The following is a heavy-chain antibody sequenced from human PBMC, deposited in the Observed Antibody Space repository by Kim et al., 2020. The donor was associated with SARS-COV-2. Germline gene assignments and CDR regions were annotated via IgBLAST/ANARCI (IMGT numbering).Heavy chain of an antibody. Sequence: GGSLRLSCAASGFTFDDYAMHWVRQAPGKGLEWVSGISWNSGSIGYADSVKGRFTISGDNAKNSLYLQMNSLRAEDTALYYCAKGSIGVVSKLDYWGQGTLVTVSS. D-gene: IGHD3-22*01. CDR2: ISWNSGSI. CDR3: AKGSIGVVSKLDY. V-gene: IGHV3-9*01. J-gene: IGHJ4*02. CDR1: GFTFDDYA.